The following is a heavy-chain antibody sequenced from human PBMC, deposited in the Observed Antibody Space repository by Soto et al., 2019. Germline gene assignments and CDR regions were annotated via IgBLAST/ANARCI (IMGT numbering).Heavy chain of an antibody. CDR1: GYTFTNYA. CDR3: ARDGGRYHDAFDF. D-gene: IGHD3-16*02. J-gene: IGHJ3*01. V-gene: IGHV1-3*01. CDR2: INVNTGDT. Sequence: VHLVQSGAEVKRPGASLKVSCKASGYTFTNYAMHWVRQAPGQSLEWMGWINVNTGDTKHSHKFQDRVTITRNTSATTVDMELTSLKSGETSGYFCARDGGRYHDAFDFWGPGTLVTGSS.